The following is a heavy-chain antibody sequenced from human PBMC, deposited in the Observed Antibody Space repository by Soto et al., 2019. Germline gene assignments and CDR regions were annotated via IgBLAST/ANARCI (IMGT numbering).Heavy chain of an antibody. CDR3: ARANRPITMTYLNWFDP. D-gene: IGHD3-22*01. CDR2: IYHSGST. CDR1: GGTIRDGADP. Sequence: SEPLRLSWAVLGGTIRDGADPRICKRQPPGKGLEWVGYIYHSGSTYYNPSLKSRVTISVDRSKNRFSLNLNSVTAADTAVYYCARANRPITMTYLNWFDPWGQGTLVTVSS. J-gene: IGHJ5*02. V-gene: IGHV4-30-2*01.